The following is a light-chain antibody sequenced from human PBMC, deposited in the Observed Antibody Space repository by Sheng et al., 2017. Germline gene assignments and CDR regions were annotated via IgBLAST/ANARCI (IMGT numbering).Light chain of an antibody. CDR3: LQYSSYSRT. CDR2: AAS. Sequence: DIQMTQSPSSLSASVGDRVTITCRASQSISNYLNWYQQKPGKAPKLLIYAASILQSGVPSRFSGSGSGTDFTLTISSLQPDDFATYYCLQYSSYSRTFGQGTKVEIK. J-gene: IGKJ1*01. CDR1: QSISNY. V-gene: IGKV1-39*01.